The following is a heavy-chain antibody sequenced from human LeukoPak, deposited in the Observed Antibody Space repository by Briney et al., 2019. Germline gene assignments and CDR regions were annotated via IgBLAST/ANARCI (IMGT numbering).Heavy chain of an antibody. CDR2: INSDGSST. CDR1: GFTFSSYW. CDR3: ARLVVRGAFDY. J-gene: IGHJ4*02. V-gene: IGHV3-74*01. D-gene: IGHD3-10*01. Sequence: GGSLRLSCAASGFTFSSYWMLWVRQAPGKGLVWVSRINSDGSSTTYADSVKGRFTISRDNAKNTLYLQMNSLRAEDTAVYYCARLVVRGAFDYWGQGTLVTVSS.